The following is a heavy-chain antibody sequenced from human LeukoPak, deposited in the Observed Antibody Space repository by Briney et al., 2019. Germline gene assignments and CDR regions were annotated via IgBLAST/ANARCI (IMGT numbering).Heavy chain of an antibody. CDR2: IIPIFGTA. Sequence: ASVKVSCKASGGTFSSYAISWVRQAPGQGLEWMGGIIPIFGTANYAQKFQGRVTITADESTSTAYMELSSLRSEDTAVYYCARDQYYGSGSYYNGGDYWGQGTLVTVSS. V-gene: IGHV1-69*01. D-gene: IGHD3-10*01. J-gene: IGHJ4*02. CDR1: GGTFSSYA. CDR3: ARDQYYGSGSYYNGGDY.